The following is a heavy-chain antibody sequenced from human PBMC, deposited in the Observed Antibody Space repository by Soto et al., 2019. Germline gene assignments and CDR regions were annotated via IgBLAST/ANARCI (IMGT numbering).Heavy chain of an antibody. CDR1: GFTFSSYA. CDR2: ISGSGDST. CDR3: VKDKKYDILSAWDALDI. Sequence: QPGGSLRLSCAASGFTFSSYAMNWVRQAPGKGLEWVSVISGSGDSTYYADSVKGRFTISRDNSKNTLHLQMNNLRAEDTAIYYCVKDKKYDILSAWDALDIWGHGTLVTVSS. D-gene: IGHD3-9*01. J-gene: IGHJ3*02. V-gene: IGHV3-23*01.